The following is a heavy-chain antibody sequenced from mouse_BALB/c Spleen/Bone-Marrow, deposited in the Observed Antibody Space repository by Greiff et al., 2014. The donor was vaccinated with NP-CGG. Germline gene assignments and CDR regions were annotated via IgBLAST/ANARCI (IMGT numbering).Heavy chain of an antibody. V-gene: IGHV5-6*01. CDR3: ARHQRYYAMDY. CDR1: GFTFSSYG. J-gene: IGHJ4*01. Sequence: EVKLVESGGDLVKPGGSLKLSCAASGFTFSSYGMSWGRQTPDKRLEWVATISSGGSNTYYPDSVKGRFTISRDNAKNTLYLQMSSLKSKDTAMYYCARHQRYYAMDYWGQGTSVTVSS. CDR2: ISSGGSNT.